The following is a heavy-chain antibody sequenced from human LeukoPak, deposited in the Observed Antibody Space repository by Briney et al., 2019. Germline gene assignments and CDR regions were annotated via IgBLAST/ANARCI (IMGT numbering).Heavy chain of an antibody. J-gene: IGHJ4*02. CDR1: GGTFANYA. V-gene: IGHV1-69*13. CDR3: AKGHDDFRQFDY. Sequence: SVKVSCTASGGTFANYAISWVRKAPGQGLEWMGGIIPIFGTGDSAQKFQGRLTITADESTRTTYMELSSLRSEDTAVYYCAKGHDDFRQFDYWGQGTQVTVPS. D-gene: IGHD3-3*01. CDR2: IIPIFGTG.